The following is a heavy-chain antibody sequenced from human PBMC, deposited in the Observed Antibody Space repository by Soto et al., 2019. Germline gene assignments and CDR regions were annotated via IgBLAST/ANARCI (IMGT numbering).Heavy chain of an antibody. CDR1: GGTFSSYA. V-gene: IGHV1-69*05. D-gene: IGHD3-22*01. CDR2: IIPIFGTA. J-gene: IGHJ5*02. CDR3: ARDLVRLYYYDSSGSNWFDP. Sequence: SVKVSCKASGGTFSSYAISWVRQAPGQGLEWMGGIIPIFGTANYAQKFQGRVTMTRDTSTSTVYMELSSLRSEDTAVYYCARDLVRLYYYDSSGSNWFDPWGQGTLVTVSS.